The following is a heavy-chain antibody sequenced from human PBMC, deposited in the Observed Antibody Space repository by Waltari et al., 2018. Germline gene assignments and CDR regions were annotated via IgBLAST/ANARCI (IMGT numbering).Heavy chain of an antibody. V-gene: IGHV1-2*02. D-gene: IGHD2-2*01. CDR3: ARRKGYCTSSTCPPVQGYFGY. Sequence: QVQLVQSGAEVKRPGASVKIACKASGYMFTNYYMYWVRQAPGQGLEWMGWINPNRGGTNHAQKFQGRGTMARDTANSTAYMELTRLRSDDTAVYFCARRKGYCTSSTCPPVQGYFGYWGQGTLVTVSS. CDR1: GYMFTNYY. CDR2: INPNRGGT. J-gene: IGHJ4*02.